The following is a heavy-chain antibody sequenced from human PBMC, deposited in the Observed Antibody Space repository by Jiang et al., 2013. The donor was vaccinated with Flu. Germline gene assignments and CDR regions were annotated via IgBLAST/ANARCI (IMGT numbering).Heavy chain of an antibody. CDR1: GFSLSTSGVG. D-gene: IGHD1-26*01. V-gene: IGHV2-5*01. CDR2: IYWNDDK. J-gene: IGHJ5*02. CDR3: AHGIGWELLRGWFDP. Sequence: VKPTQTLTLTCTFSGFSLSTSGVGVGWIRQPPGRALEWLALIYWNDDKRYSPSLKSRLTITKDTSKNQVVLTMTNMDPVDTATYYCAHGIGWELLRGWFDPGAREPWSPSPQ.